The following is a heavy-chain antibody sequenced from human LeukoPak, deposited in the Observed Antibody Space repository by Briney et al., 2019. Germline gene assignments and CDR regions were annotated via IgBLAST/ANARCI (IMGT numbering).Heavy chain of an antibody. CDR2: IYHSGST. CDR1: GYSISSGYY. J-gene: IGHJ4*02. CDR3: ARGMELVSTPFDH. V-gene: IGHV4-38-2*02. D-gene: IGHD5/OR15-5a*01. Sequence: PSETLSLTCTVSGYSISSGYYWGWIRQPPGKGLEWIGSIYHSGSTYYNPSLKSRVTISVDTSKNQFSLKLTSLTAADTAVYYCARGMELVSTPFDHWGQGTLVTVSS.